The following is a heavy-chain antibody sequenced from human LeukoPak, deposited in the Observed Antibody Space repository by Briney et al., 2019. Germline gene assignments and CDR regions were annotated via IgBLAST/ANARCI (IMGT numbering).Heavy chain of an antibody. V-gene: IGHV3-21*01. D-gene: IGHD2-2*01. CDR3: ARDWGGYCSSTSCYSHMDV. Sequence: GGSLRLSCSAPGFTFSAYTMNWVRQAPGQGLEWVSSIISSSVYISYADSVKGRFTISRDNAMNSLYLQMNSLRAEDTAVYYCARDWGGYCSSTSCYSHMDVWGKGTTVTVSS. CDR2: IISSSVYI. CDR1: GFTFSAYT. J-gene: IGHJ6*03.